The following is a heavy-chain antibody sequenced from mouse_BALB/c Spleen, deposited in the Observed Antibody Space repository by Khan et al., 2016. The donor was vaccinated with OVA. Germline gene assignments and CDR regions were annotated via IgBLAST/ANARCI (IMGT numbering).Heavy chain of an antibody. D-gene: IGHD1-1*01. J-gene: IGHJ4*01. CDR3: ARRGTTVVANYAMDY. V-gene: IGHV9-3-1*01. CDR1: GYTFTNYG. Sequence: QIQLVQSGPELKKPGETVKISCKASGYTFTNYGMNWVKQAPGKGLKWIGWINTYTGEPTYADDFKGRFAFSLETSASTAYLQINNLKNEDTATYFCARRGTTVVANYAMDYWGQGTSVTVSS. CDR2: INTYTGEP.